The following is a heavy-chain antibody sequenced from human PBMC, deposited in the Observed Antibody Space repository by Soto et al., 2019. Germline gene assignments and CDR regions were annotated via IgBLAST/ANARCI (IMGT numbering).Heavy chain of an antibody. V-gene: IGHV1-18*01. J-gene: IGHJ5*02. CDR1: GYTFFTYD. CDR3: ARHHGPTTSENWFDP. Sequence: PSVKVSCKASGYTFFTYDISWVRQAPGQGLEWMGWISTYSGDTKYAQKFQGRVTMTTDTSTTTAYLELRSLRSDDTAVYYCARHHGPTTSENWFDPWGQGTMVTVYS. CDR2: ISTYSGDT. D-gene: IGHD5-12*01.